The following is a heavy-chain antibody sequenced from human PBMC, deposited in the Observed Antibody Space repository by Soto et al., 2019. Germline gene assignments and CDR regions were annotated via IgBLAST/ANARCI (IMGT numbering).Heavy chain of an antibody. V-gene: IGHV1-18*01. D-gene: IGHD3-10*01. CDR3: ARNLAGWSHIHSVMVRGVISLTNIDY. J-gene: IGHJ4*02. Sequence: GASVKVSCKASGYTFTSYGISWVRQAPGQGLEWMGWISAYNGNTNYAQKLQGRVTMTTDTSTSTAYMELRSLRSDDTAVYYCARNLAGWSHIHSVMVRGVISLTNIDYWGQGTLVTVSS. CDR1: GYTFTSYG. CDR2: ISAYNGNT.